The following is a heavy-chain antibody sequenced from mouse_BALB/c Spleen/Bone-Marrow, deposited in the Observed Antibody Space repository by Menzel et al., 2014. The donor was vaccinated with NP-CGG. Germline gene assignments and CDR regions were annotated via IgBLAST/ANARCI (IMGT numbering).Heavy chain of an antibody. Sequence: QVQLKQSGSVLVRPGASVKLSCKASGYTFTSSWMHWAKQRPGQGLEWIGEIHPNSGNTNYNEKFKGKATLTVDTSSSTAYVDLSSLTSEDSAVYYCARGGYGNYYFDYWGQGTTLTVSS. D-gene: IGHD2-1*01. CDR2: IHPNSGNT. CDR1: GYTFTSSW. V-gene: IGHV1S130*01. J-gene: IGHJ2*01. CDR3: ARGGYGNYYFDY.